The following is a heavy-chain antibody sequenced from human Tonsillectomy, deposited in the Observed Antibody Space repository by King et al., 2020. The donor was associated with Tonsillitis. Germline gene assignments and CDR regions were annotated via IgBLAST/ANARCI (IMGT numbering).Heavy chain of an antibody. CDR3: ATSVVVVVANTGAFDT. CDR1: GGPFSGYY. CDR2: INHSGGT. V-gene: IGHV4-34*01. J-gene: IGHJ3*02. Sequence: VQLQQWGAGLLKPSETLSLTCAVNGGPFSGYYWSWIRQTPGKGLEWVGEINHSGGTKYNPSLKSRAAISVDTSKNQVSLKLSSVTAADTAVYYCATSVVVVVANTGAFDTGGQGTMVSVSS. D-gene: IGHD2-15*01.